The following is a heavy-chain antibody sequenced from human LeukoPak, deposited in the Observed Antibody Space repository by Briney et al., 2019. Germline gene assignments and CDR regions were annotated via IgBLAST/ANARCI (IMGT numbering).Heavy chain of an antibody. CDR2: IYYSGST. D-gene: IGHD1-26*01. CDR3: ARSGGAWYSGSYEGWFDP. J-gene: IGHJ5*02. CDR1: GGSISSYY. V-gene: IGHV4-59*01. Sequence: PSETLSLTCTVSGGSISSYYWSWIRQPPGKGLEWIGYIYYSGSTNYNPSLKSRVTISVDTSKNQFSLKLSSVTVADTAVYYCARSGGAWYSGSYEGWFDPWGQGTLVTVSS.